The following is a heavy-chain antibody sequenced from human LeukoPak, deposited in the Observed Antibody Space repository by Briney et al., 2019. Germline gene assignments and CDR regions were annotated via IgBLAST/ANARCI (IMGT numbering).Heavy chain of an antibody. CDR3: AKSFSSTWYWGYFDS. Sequence: GGSLRLSCAASGFTFSKYGMSWVRQAPGKGLGLVSAISGTGGTTYYADSVNGRLTISPDNSKNTQFLQMNRLRADDTAVYYCAKSFSSTWYWGYFDSWGQGTLVTVSS. CDR1: GFTFSKYG. V-gene: IGHV3-23*01. CDR2: ISGTGGTT. J-gene: IGHJ4*02. D-gene: IGHD6-13*01.